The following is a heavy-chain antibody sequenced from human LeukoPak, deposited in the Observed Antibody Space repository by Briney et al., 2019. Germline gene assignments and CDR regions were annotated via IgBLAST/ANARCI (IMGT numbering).Heavy chain of an antibody. J-gene: IGHJ4*02. CDR2: IYYIGST. Sequence: SETLFLTCTVSSGSISSGAYYWSWIRQHPGMGLEWIGYIYYIGSTYYNPSLKSRVTISVDTSKNQFSLKLSSVTAADTAMYYCARSSSRYYYYFDYWGQGTLVTVSS. CDR3: ARSSSRYYYYFDY. V-gene: IGHV4-31*03. CDR1: SGSISSGAYY. D-gene: IGHD3-22*01.